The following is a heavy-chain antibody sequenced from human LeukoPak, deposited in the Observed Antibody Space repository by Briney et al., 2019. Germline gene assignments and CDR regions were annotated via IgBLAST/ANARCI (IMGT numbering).Heavy chain of an antibody. Sequence: GGSLRLSCAASGFTFSSYAMSWVRQAPGKGLEWVSAISGRGGSTYYADSVKGRYTISRDNSKNTLYLQMNSLRAEDTAVYYCAKARYYYDSSGYFDYWGQGTLVTVSS. CDR2: ISGRGGST. D-gene: IGHD3-22*01. J-gene: IGHJ4*02. CDR3: AKARYYYDSSGYFDY. CDR1: GFTFSSYA. V-gene: IGHV3-23*01.